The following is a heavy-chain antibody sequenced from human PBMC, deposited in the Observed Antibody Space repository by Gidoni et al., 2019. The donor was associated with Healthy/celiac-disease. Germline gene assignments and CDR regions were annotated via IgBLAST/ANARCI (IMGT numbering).Heavy chain of an antibody. CDR1: GFTFSSYA. CDR3: AKDPSPYSSSPGDY. CDR2: ISGSGGST. V-gene: IGHV3-23*01. D-gene: IGHD6-6*01. J-gene: IGHJ4*02. Sequence: EVQLLESGGGLVQPGGSLRLSCAASGFTFSSYAMSWVRQAPGKGLEWVSDISGSGGSTYYADSVKGRFTISRDNSKNTLYLQMNSLRAEDTAVYYCAKDPSPYSSSPGDYWGQGTLVTVSS.